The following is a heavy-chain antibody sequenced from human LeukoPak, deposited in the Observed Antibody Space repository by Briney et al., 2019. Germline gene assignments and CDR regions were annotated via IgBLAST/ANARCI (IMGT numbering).Heavy chain of an antibody. CDR3: ALVVGATGPD. D-gene: IGHD2-15*01. Sequence: SGTLSLTCTVSGGSISSYYWSWIRQPPGKGLEWIGYIYYSGSTNYNPSLKSRVTISVDTSKNQFSLKLSSVTAADTAVYYCALVVGATGPDWGQGTLVTVSS. J-gene: IGHJ4*02. CDR2: IYYSGST. V-gene: IGHV4-59*12. CDR1: GGSISSYY.